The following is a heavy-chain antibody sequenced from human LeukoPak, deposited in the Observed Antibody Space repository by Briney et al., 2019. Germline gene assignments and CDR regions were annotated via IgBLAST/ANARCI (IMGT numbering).Heavy chain of an antibody. CDR2: IYYSGST. CDR3: ARDPGTYYYGSGSYPA. V-gene: IGHV4-59*12. CDR1: GGSISSYY. J-gene: IGHJ5*02. Sequence: SETLSLTCTVSGGSISSYYWSWIRQPPGKGLEWIGYIYYSGSTYYNPSLKSRVTISVDTSKNQFSLKLSSVTAADTAVYYCARDPGTYYYGSGSYPAWGQGTLVTVSS. D-gene: IGHD3-10*01.